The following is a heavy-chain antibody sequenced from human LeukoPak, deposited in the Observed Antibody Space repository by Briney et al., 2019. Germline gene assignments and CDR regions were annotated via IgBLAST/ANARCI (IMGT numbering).Heavy chain of an antibody. CDR2: IYSGGST. D-gene: IGHD5-24*01. CDR3: ARESSGWLQLFDY. J-gene: IGHJ4*02. CDR1: GFTFIQYY. Sequence: GGSLRLSCAASGFTFIQYYMSWVRQAPGKGLEWVSVIYSGGSTYYADSVKGRFTISRDNSKNTVYLQMNSLRAEDTAVYYCARESSGWLQLFDYWGQGTLVTVSS. V-gene: IGHV3-66*01.